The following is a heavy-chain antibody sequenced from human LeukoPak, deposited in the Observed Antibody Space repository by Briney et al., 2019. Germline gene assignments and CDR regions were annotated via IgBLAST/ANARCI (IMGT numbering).Heavy chain of an antibody. J-gene: IGHJ3*02. V-gene: IGHV5-51*01. D-gene: IGHD1-26*01. Sequence: KRGESLKISCKASGDTFTNYRIGWVRQMPGKGLEWIGTIYPGDSDTRYSPSFHGQVTISADKSISTAYLQWSSLRASDTGIYYCARLGGSYYNAFDIWGQGTMVTVSS. CDR1: GDTFTNYR. CDR2: IYPGDSDT. CDR3: ARLGGSYYNAFDI.